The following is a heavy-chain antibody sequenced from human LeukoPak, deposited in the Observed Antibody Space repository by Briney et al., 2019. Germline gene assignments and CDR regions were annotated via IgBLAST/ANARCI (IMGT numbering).Heavy chain of an antibody. D-gene: IGHD6-25*01. CDR1: GGSISSYY. Sequence: SETLSLTCTVSGGSISSYYWSWIRQPPGKGPEWIGYIYYSGSTNYNPSLKSRVTISVDTSKNQFSLKLSSVTAADTAVYYCARVNGIAARPRPHFDYWGQGTLVTVSS. CDR2: IYYSGST. J-gene: IGHJ4*02. V-gene: IGHV4-59*01. CDR3: ARVNGIAARPRPHFDY.